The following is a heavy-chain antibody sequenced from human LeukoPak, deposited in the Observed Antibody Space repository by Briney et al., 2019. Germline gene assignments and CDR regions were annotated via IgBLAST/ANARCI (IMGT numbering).Heavy chain of an antibody. J-gene: IGHJ4*02. D-gene: IGHD5-18*01. V-gene: IGHV1-18*01. CDR2: ISAYNGNT. CDR3: ARGGMGAAMGLSFDY. Sequence: ASVKVSCKASGYTFISYDISWVRQAPGQGLEWMGWISAYNGNTNYAQKLQGRVTMTTDTSTSTAYMELRSLRSDDTAVYYCARGGMGAAMGLSFDYWGQGTLVTVSS. CDR1: GYTFISYD.